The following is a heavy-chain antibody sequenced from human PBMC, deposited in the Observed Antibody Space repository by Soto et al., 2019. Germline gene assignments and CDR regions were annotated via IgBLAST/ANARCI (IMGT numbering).Heavy chain of an antibody. Sequence: QVQLVESGGGVVQPGRSLRLSCAASGFTFSSYAMRWVRQAPGKGLEWVAVISYDGSNKYYADSVKGRFTISRDISKNTLSLQMNSLRAEDTAVYYCARAGGLLLDYWGQGTLVTVSS. V-gene: IGHV3-30-3*01. J-gene: IGHJ4*02. CDR1: GFTFSSYA. D-gene: IGHD2-15*01. CDR2: ISYDGSNK. CDR3: ARAGGLLLDY.